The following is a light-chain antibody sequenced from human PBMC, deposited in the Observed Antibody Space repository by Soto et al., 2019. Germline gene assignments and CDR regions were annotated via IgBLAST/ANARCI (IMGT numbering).Light chain of an antibody. CDR3: EKRSKWPPVT. Sequence: EIVLTQSPATLSLSPGERATLSCRASQSVSSYLAWYQQKPGQAPRLLIYDASTRATGIPARFSGSGSGTDITRTISGLEREDIEMYYCEKRSKWPPVTFGGGTKLEIK. J-gene: IGKJ4*01. CDR2: DAS. CDR1: QSVSSY. V-gene: IGKV3-11*01.